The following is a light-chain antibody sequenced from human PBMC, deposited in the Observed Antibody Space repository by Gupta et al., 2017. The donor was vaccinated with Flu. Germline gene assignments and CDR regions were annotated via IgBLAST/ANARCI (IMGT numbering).Light chain of an antibody. Sequence: QSALTQPASVSGSPGQSITISCTGTSTDFGSYNLVSWYQHRPGEAPKLIMFEGTKRPSGISPRFSGSKSGNTASLTISGLLAGDEANDYCFSYVGSSSLVFGGGTKLTVL. CDR2: EGT. J-gene: IGLJ2*01. CDR3: FSYVGSSSLV. V-gene: IGLV2-23*01. CDR1: STDFGSYNL.